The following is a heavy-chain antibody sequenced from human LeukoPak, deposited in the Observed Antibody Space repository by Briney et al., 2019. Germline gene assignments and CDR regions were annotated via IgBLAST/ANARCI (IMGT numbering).Heavy chain of an antibody. CDR3: ARGGYDSSGYDLDKYYFDY. J-gene: IGHJ4*02. Sequence: GESLKIPCKGSGYSFTSYWIGWVRQMPGKGLEWMGIIYPGDSDTRYSPSFQGQVTISADKSISTAYLQWSSLKASDTAMYYCARGGYDSSGYDLDKYYFDYWGQGTLVTVSS. CDR2: IYPGDSDT. CDR1: GYSFTSYW. D-gene: IGHD3-22*01. V-gene: IGHV5-51*01.